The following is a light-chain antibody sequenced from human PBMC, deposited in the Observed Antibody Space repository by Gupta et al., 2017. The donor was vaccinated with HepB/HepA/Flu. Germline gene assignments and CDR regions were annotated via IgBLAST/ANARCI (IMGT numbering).Light chain of an antibody. CDR2: END. CDR1: SSNIGNNY. J-gene: IGLJ2*01. CDR3: GTWDSSLRVVL. Sequence: QSVLTQPPSVSAAPGQKVTISCSGSSSNIGNNYVFWCQKFPGTAPKVVISENDKRPSGIPDRVSGSKSGTSATLDISGLQTEDEADYYCGTWDSSLRVVLFGGGTKVTVL. V-gene: IGLV1-51*02.